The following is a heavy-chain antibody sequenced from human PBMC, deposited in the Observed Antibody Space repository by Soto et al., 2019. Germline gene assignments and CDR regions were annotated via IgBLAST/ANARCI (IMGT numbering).Heavy chain of an antibody. Sequence: SETLSLTCVVYGGSLSGVYWTWIRQPPGKGLEWIGEINHSGSTNYSPSLESRVTISLDTSNNQFSLKLSSVTAADTAVYYCARGPGYSYGYSVYYYYYGMDVWGKGTTVTVS. CDR1: GGSLSGVY. V-gene: IGHV4-34*01. CDR3: ARGPGYSYGYSVYYYYYGMDV. CDR2: INHSGST. J-gene: IGHJ6*04. D-gene: IGHD5-18*01.